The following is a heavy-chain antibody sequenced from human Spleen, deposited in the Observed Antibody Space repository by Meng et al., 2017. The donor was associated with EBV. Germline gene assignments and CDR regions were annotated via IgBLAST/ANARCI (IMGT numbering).Heavy chain of an antibody. CDR3: ARVGYGDYDYFDY. J-gene: IGHJ4*02. CDR1: GYTFANYG. D-gene: IGHD4-17*01. CDR2: MNPNSGNT. V-gene: IGHV1-8*02. Sequence: QGQLVQSGAEVTKPGASVKVSCKTFGYTFANYGVSWVRQATGQGLEWMGWMNPNSGNTGYAQKFQGRVTMTRNTSISTAYMELSSLRSEDTAVYYCARVGYGDYDYFDYWGQGTLVTVSS.